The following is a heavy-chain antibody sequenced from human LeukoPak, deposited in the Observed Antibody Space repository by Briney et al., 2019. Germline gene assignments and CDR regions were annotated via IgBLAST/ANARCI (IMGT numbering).Heavy chain of an antibody. D-gene: IGHD5-18*01. J-gene: IGHJ4*02. V-gene: IGHV3-23*01. CDR3: AKREGAWIQLTIDY. CDR2: ISCSGGST. CDR1: GFTFSSYS. Sequence: GGSLRLSCAASGFTFSSYSMGWVRQAPGKGLEWVSAISCSGGSTYYADSVKGRFTISRDNSKNTLYLQMNSLRAEDAAVYYCAKREGAWIQLTIDYWGQGTLGTVSS.